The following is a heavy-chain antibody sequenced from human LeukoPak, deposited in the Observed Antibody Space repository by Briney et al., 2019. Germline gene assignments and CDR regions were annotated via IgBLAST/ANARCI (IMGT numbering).Heavy chain of an antibody. CDR2: IYSGGST. V-gene: IGHV3-53*01. Sequence: GGSLRLSCAASGFTVSSNYMSWVRQAPGKGLEWVSVIYSGGSTYYADSVKGRFTISRDNSKNTLYLQMNSLRAEDTAVYYCARASITRGHDAFDIWGQGTMVTVSS. CDR3: ARASITRGHDAFDI. J-gene: IGHJ3*02. CDR1: GFTVSSNY. D-gene: IGHD3-10*01.